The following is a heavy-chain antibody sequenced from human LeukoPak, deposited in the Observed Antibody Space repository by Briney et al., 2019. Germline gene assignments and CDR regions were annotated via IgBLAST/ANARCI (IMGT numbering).Heavy chain of an antibody. D-gene: IGHD2-15*01. CDR2: IGNSGRDT. CDR3: ARYCGADSCYSRLDY. Sequence: GGSLRLSCAASGFTFSSYVMTRVRQAPGRGLEWVSSIGNSGRDTYYADSMKGRFTISRDNSKSTLFLHMSSLRAGDTAIYYCARYCGADSCYSRLDYWRQGALVTVSS. V-gene: IGHV3-23*01. J-gene: IGHJ4*02. CDR1: GFTFSSYV.